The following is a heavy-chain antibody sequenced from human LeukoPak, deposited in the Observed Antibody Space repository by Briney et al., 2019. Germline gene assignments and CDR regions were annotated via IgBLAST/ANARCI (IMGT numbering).Heavy chain of an antibody. D-gene: IGHD6-19*01. CDR2: ISAYNGNT. Sequence: VASVKASCKASGYTFTSYGISWVRQAPGQGLEWMGWISAYNGNTNYAQKLQGRVTMTTDTSTSTAYMELRSLRSDDTAVYYCARDPVLYLVAGEYFQHWGQGTLVTVSS. V-gene: IGHV1-18*01. J-gene: IGHJ1*01. CDR1: GYTFTSYG. CDR3: ARDPVLYLVAGEYFQH.